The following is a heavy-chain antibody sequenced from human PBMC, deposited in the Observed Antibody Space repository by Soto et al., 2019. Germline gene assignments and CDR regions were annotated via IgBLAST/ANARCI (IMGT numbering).Heavy chain of an antibody. J-gene: IGHJ6*02. Sequence: ASVKVSCKASGGTFSSYAISWVRQAPGQGLEWMGRIIPILGIANYAQKFQGRVTITADKSTSTAYMERSSLRSEDAAVYYCARGRGGWAAAGSAYYYYGMDVWGQGTTVTVSS. CDR3: ARGRGGWAAAGSAYYYYGMDV. CDR2: IIPILGIA. CDR1: GGTFSSYA. V-gene: IGHV1-69*04. D-gene: IGHD6-13*01.